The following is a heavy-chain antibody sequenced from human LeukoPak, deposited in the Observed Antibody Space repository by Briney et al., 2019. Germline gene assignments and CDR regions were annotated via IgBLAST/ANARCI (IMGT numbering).Heavy chain of an antibody. V-gene: IGHV3-30*04. Sequence: GGSLRLSCVASGLAFSSYSMHWVRQAPGKGLEWVGVISYDGSDEYYTDSVKGRFTISRDNSKNTVYLQMNSLRAEDTAVFYCARDQYDTWSRRGNFDSWGQGTLVIVSS. CDR3: ARDQYDTWSRRGNFDS. CDR1: GLAFSSYS. D-gene: IGHD3-3*01. CDR2: ISYDGSDE. J-gene: IGHJ4*02.